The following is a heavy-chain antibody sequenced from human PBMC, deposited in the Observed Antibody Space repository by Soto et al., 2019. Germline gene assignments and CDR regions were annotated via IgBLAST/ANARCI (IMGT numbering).Heavy chain of an antibody. J-gene: IGHJ1*01. CDR3: ARHLGTVKVYFQH. CDR2: IYYSGST. D-gene: IGHD3-10*01. CDR1: GGSISSSSYY. Sequence: QLQLQESGPGLVKPSETLSLTCTVSGGSISSSSYYWGWIRQPPGKGLEWIGSIYYSGSTYYNPSLKSRVTISVDTSKNRVSLKLSSVTAADPAVYYCARHLGTVKVYFQHWGQGTLVTVSS. V-gene: IGHV4-39*01.